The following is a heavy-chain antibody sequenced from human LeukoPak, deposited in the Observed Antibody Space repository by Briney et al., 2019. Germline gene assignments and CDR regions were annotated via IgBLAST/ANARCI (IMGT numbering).Heavy chain of an antibody. CDR1: GGSISSYY. Sequence: SETLSLTCTVSGGSISSYYWSWIWQPAGKGLEWIGRIYTSGSTNYNPSLKSRVTMSVDTSKDQFSLKLSSVTAADTAVYYCARDPVYSSGWYSDDYWGQGTLVTVSS. D-gene: IGHD6-19*01. V-gene: IGHV4-4*07. J-gene: IGHJ4*02. CDR3: ARDPVYSSGWYSDDY. CDR2: IYTSGST.